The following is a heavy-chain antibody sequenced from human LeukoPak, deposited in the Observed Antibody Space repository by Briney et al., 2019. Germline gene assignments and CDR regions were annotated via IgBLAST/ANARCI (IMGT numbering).Heavy chain of an antibody. J-gene: IGHJ4*02. CDR3: ARDLAPAAGYSSGWYVGDY. Sequence: GASVKVSCKASGYTFTSYYMHWVRQAPGQGLEWMGIINPSGGSTSYAQKFQGRVTMTRDTSTSTVYMELSSLRSEDTAVYYCARDLAPAAGYSSGWYVGDYWGQGTLVTVSS. V-gene: IGHV1-46*01. CDR2: INPSGGST. D-gene: IGHD6-19*01. CDR1: GYTFTSYY.